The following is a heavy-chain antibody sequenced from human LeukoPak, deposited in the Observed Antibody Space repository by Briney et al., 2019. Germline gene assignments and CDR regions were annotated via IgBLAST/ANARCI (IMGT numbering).Heavy chain of an antibody. CDR2: INPNSGGT. CDR1: GYTFTGYY. V-gene: IGHV1-2*02. Sequence: GASVKVSCKASGYTFTGYYMHWVRQAPGQGLEWMGWINPNSGGTNYAQKFQGRVTMTRDTSISTAYMELSSLRSEDTAVYYCARGDRKFYGSGSYSFDYWGQGTLVTVSS. CDR3: ARGDRKFYGSGSYSFDY. D-gene: IGHD3-10*01. J-gene: IGHJ4*02.